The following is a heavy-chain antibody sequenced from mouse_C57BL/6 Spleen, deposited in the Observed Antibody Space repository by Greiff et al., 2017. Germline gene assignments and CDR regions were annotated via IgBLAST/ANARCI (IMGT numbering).Heavy chain of an antibody. CDR3: AREANRYAMDY. D-gene: IGHD1-2*01. CDR2: ISDGGSYT. Sequence: EVQVVESGGGLVKPGGSLKLSCAASGFTFSSYAMSWVRQTPEKRLEWVATISDGGSYTYYPDNVKGRFTISRDNAKNNLYLQMSHLKSEDTAMYYCAREANRYAMDYWGQGTSVTVSS. V-gene: IGHV5-4*01. J-gene: IGHJ4*01. CDR1: GFTFSSYA.